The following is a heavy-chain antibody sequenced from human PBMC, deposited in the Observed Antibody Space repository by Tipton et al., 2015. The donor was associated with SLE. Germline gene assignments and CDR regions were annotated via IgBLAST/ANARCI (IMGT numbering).Heavy chain of an antibody. CDR2: INNDGSVT. J-gene: IGHJ5*02. CDR1: GFSFRSYW. D-gene: IGHD2-21*02. CDR3: ARDDETNTAWYNWLDP. Sequence: SLRLSCAASGFSFRSYWMHWVRRAPGKGLDWVSYINNDGSVTKYADPVKGRFTISRDNAKNTLYLQMSSLGVDDTGVYYCARDDETNTAWYNWLDPWGQGTLVTVSS. V-gene: IGHV3-74*01.